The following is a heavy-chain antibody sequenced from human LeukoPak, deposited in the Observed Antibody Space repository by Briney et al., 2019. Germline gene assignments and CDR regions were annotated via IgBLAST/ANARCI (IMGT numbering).Heavy chain of an antibody. J-gene: IGHJ6*03. D-gene: IGHD1-26*01. CDR1: GFTFSSYS. Sequence: GGSLRLSCAASGFTFSSYSMNWVRQAPGKGLEWVSSISGSSSYIYYADSVKGRFTISRDNAKNSLYLLMNSLRAEDTAVYYCARLMWELPPHYYYMDVWGKGTTVTVSS. CDR2: ISGSSSYI. CDR3: ARLMWELPPHYYYMDV. V-gene: IGHV3-21*01.